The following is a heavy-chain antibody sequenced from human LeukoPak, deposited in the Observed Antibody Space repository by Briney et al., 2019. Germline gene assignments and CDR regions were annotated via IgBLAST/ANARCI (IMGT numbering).Heavy chain of an antibody. CDR3: AKDFGYDSSGSFFDY. Sequence: HAGGSLRLSCAASGFTFSSYAMSWVRQAPGKGLEWVSAISGSGGSTYYADSVKGRFTISRDNSKNTLYLQMNSLRAEDTAVYYCAKDFGYDSSGSFFDYWGQGTLVTVS. D-gene: IGHD3-22*01. J-gene: IGHJ4*02. CDR1: GFTFSSYA. V-gene: IGHV3-23*01. CDR2: ISGSGGST.